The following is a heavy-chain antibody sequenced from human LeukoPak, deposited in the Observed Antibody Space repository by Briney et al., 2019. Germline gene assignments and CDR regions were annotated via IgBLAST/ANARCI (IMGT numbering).Heavy chain of an antibody. J-gene: IGHJ6*03. V-gene: IGHV3-23*01. CDR3: ARGKDSGTAMVYYYYYMDV. CDR2: ISGSGGST. CDR1: GFTFSSYA. Sequence: GGSLRLSYVASGFTFSSYAMSWVRQAPGKGLEWVSAISGSGGSTYYADSVKGRFTISRDNSKNTLYLQMNSLRAEDTAVYYCARGKDSGTAMVYYYYYMDVWGKGTTVTVSS. D-gene: IGHD5-18*01.